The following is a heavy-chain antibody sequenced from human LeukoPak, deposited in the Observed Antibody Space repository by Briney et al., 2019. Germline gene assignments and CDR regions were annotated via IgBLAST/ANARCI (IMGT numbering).Heavy chain of an antibody. CDR3: VRGPRYYDDSGFHYGVFDI. CDR2: IYSDNT. CDR1: GFTVSSNS. D-gene: IGHD3-16*01. V-gene: IGHV3-53*01. J-gene: IGHJ3*02. Sequence: GGSLRLSCTVSGFTVSSNSMSWVRQAPGKGLEWVSFIYSDNTHYSDSVKGRFTISRDNSKNTLYLQMNSLTADDTAVYYCVRGPRYYDDSGFHYGVFDIWGQGTVVTVSS.